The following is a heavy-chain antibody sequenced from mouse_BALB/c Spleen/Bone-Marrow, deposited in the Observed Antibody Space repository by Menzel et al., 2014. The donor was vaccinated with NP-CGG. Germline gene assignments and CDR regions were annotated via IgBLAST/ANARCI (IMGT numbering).Heavy chain of an antibody. Sequence: EVQLQQSGPELVKPGASMKISCKAFGYSLTGYSMNWVKQSHGKNLEWIGLINTYNGGTNYNQKFKGKATLTVDKSSSTAYMEFLSLTSEGSAVYYCARSGTRGNYAMDYWGQGTSVTVSS. CDR1: GYSLTGYS. J-gene: IGHJ4*01. V-gene: IGHV1-18*01. CDR3: ARSGTRGNYAMDY. D-gene: IGHD4-1*01. CDR2: INTYNGGT.